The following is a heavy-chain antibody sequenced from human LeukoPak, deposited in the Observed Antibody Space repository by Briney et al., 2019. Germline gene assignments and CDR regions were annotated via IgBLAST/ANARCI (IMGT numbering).Heavy chain of an antibody. Sequence: GGSLRLSCAASGFTFSSYEMNWVRQAPGKGLEWVSAISGSGGSTYYADSVKGRFTISRDNSKNTLYLQMNSLRAEDTAVYYCAKDRDQLPFDYWGQGTLVTVSS. CDR3: AKDRDQLPFDY. CDR1: GFTFSSYE. D-gene: IGHD2-2*01. V-gene: IGHV3-23*01. J-gene: IGHJ4*02. CDR2: ISGSGGST.